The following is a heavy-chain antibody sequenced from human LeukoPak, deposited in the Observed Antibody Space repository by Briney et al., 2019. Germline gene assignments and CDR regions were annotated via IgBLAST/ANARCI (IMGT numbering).Heavy chain of an antibody. D-gene: IGHD3-9*01. J-gene: IGHJ4*02. CDR3: AKDSHYDILTGYSDY. V-gene: IGHV3-9*01. CDR1: GFTFDDYA. Sequence: QAGGSLRLSCAAAGFTFDDYAMHWVRQAPGKGLEWVSGISWNSGSIGYADSVKGRFTISRDNAKNSLYLQMNSLRAEDTALYYCAKDSHYDILTGYSDYWGQGTLVTVSS. CDR2: ISWNSGSI.